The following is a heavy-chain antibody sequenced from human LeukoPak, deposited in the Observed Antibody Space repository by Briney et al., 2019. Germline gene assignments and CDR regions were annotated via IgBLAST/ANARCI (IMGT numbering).Heavy chain of an antibody. V-gene: IGHV3-9*03. Sequence: GGSLRLSCAASGFTFDDYGMSWVRQAPGKGLEWVSGISWNSGSIGYADSVKGRFTISRDNAKNSLYLQMNSLRAEDMALYYCAKGYCSSTSCYRSFPDHDAFDIWGQGTMVTVSS. J-gene: IGHJ3*02. D-gene: IGHD2-2*01. CDR3: AKGYCSSTSCYRSFPDHDAFDI. CDR2: ISWNSGSI. CDR1: GFTFDDYG.